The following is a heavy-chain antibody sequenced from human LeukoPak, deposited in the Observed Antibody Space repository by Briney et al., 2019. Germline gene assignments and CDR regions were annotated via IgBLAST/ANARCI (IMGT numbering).Heavy chain of an antibody. D-gene: IGHD6-19*01. CDR3: ASCRVYSSRLYYYCMDV. CDR2: TYPIFGTA. J-gene: IGHJ6*03. Sequence: SVTVTRKSSGYTFTGYYMDWVRQPRGQGLEWMGVTYPIFGTANNAHKFQGRVTITADKYTSTDYMDLSSQRSKDRDVYYWASCRVYSSRLYYYCMDVWGKGSTVTVSS. V-gene: IGHV1-69*06. CDR1: GYTFTGYY.